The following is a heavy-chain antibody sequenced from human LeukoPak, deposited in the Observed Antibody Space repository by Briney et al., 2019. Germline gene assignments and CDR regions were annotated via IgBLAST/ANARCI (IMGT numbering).Heavy chain of an antibody. J-gene: IGHJ5*02. Sequence: ASVKVSCKASGYTFTSYGISWVRQPPGQGLEWMGWISAYNGNTNYAQKLQGRVTMTTDTSTSTAYMELSSLRSEDTAVYYCARVVPAATNWFDPWGQGTLVTVSS. D-gene: IGHD2-2*01. CDR3: ARVVPAATNWFDP. V-gene: IGHV1-18*01. CDR1: GYTFTSYG. CDR2: ISAYNGNT.